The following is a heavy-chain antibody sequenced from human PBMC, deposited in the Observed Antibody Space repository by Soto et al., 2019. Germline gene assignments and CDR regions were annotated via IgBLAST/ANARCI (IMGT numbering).Heavy chain of an antibody. CDR3: ARAGYYYYYMDV. D-gene: IGHD3-10*01. CDR1: GGSISSYY. J-gene: IGHJ6*03. V-gene: IGHV4-59*08. Sequence: SETLCLTCTVSGGSISSYYWSWIRQPPGKGLEWIGYVYYSGSTNYNPSLKSRVTISVDTSKNQFSLKLSSVTAADTAVYYCARAGYYYYYMDVWGKGTTVTVSS. CDR2: VYYSGST.